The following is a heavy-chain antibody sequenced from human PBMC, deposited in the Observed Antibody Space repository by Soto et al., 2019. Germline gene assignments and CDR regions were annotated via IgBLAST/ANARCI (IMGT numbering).Heavy chain of an antibody. Sequence: GGSLRLSCAAPGFTFSSYWMHWVRQAPGKGLVWVSRINSDGSSTSYADSAKGRFTISRDNAKNTLYLQMNSLRAEDTAVYYCARLADFWSGYYYFDYWGQGTLVTVSS. D-gene: IGHD3-3*01. V-gene: IGHV3-74*01. J-gene: IGHJ4*02. CDR1: GFTFSSYW. CDR3: ARLADFWSGYYYFDY. CDR2: INSDGSST.